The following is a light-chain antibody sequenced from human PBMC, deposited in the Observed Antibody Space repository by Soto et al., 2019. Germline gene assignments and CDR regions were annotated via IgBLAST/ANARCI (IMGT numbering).Light chain of an antibody. Sequence: DIQMTQSPSSLSASVGDRVTITCRASQSISNYLNWYQQKPGKAPNLLIYAASNLQGGVPSRFSGSGSGTDFTLTISSLQPEDFATYYCQEAYSFPVTFGLGTLLEIK. CDR1: QSISNY. V-gene: IGKV1-39*01. CDR2: AAS. J-gene: IGKJ5*01. CDR3: QEAYSFPVT.